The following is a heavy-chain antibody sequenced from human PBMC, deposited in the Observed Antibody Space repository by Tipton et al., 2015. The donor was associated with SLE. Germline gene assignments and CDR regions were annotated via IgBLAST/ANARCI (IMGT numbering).Heavy chain of an antibody. V-gene: IGHV4-39*07. J-gene: IGHJ6*03. CDR3: ARDLRSGGYYYYYYMDV. CDR1: GGSISNSSYY. CDR2: IFQSGRT. Sequence: TLSLTCSVSGGSISNSSYYWGWIRQPPGRGLEWIGNIFQSGRTYYNPSLKSRVTISVDTSKNQLSLRLSSVTAADTAMYYCARDLRSGGYYYYYYMDVWGKGTTVTVSS. D-gene: IGHD1-14*01.